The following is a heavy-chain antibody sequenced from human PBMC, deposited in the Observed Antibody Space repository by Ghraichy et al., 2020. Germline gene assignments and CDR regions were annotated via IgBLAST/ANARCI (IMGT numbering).Heavy chain of an antibody. J-gene: IGHJ4*02. V-gene: IGHV3-48*03. CDR3: ARAAGYSSGWYEDY. CDR1: GFTFSSYE. D-gene: IGHD6-19*01. CDR2: ISSSGSTI. Sequence: GGSLRLSCAASGFTFSSYEMNWVRQAPGKGLEWVSYISSSGSTIYYADSVKGRFTISRDNAKNSLYLQMNSLRAEDTAVYYCARAAGYSSGWYEDYWGQGTLVTVSS.